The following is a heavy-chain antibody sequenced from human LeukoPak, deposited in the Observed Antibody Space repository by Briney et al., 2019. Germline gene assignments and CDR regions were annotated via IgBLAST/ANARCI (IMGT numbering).Heavy chain of an antibody. CDR3: ARDLEDSSPFGAFDM. V-gene: IGHV3-33*01. CDR2: IWFDGIKK. Sequence: GGSLRLSCAASGFTFSNYGMHWVRQVPGKGLEWVAAIWFDGIKKYYADSVKGRLTISRDNSKNTLYLQMNSLRAEDTAVYYCARDLEDSSPFGAFDMWGQGTMVTVSS. D-gene: IGHD3-22*01. CDR1: GFTFSNYG. J-gene: IGHJ3*02.